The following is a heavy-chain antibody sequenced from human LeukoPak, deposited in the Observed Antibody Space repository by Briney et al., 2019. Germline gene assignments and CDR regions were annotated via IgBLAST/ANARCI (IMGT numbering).Heavy chain of an antibody. J-gene: IGHJ4*02. Sequence: GGSLRLSCAASGFTVSGNYMSWVRQAPGKGLEWVSLIYSGGTTYYADSVKGRFTISRDNSKNTLYRRMNSRRAGEAAVYYCARRAGGYSHPYDYWGQGILLTVSS. CDR1: GFTVSGNY. CDR3: ARRAGGYSHPYDY. D-gene: IGHD4-23*01. CDR2: IYSGGTT. V-gene: IGHV3-53*01.